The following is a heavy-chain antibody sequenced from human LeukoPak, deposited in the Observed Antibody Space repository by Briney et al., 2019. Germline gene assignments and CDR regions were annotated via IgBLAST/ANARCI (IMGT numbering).Heavy chain of an antibody. Sequence: GGSLRLSCAASGFTLSSYAMSWVRQAPGKGLEWVSAISGSGGSTYYADSVKGWFTISRDNSKNTLYLQMNSLRAEDTAVYYCAKDIVVVVAATPLYWGQGTLVTVSS. V-gene: IGHV3-23*01. CDR1: GFTLSSYA. D-gene: IGHD2-15*01. CDR3: AKDIVVVVAATPLY. CDR2: ISGSGGST. J-gene: IGHJ4*02.